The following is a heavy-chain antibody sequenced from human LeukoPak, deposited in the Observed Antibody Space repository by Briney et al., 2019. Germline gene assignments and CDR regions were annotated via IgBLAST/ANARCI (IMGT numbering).Heavy chain of an antibody. Sequence: GGSLRLSCAVSGFTFSSGYMHWVRQPPGKGPVWVSRISSDGSNTIYADSVKGRFTISRDDARNTLYLQMNSLRAADTAVYYCARNTGGGVYWGQGTLVTVSS. J-gene: IGHJ4*02. D-gene: IGHD1-14*01. CDR1: GFTFSSGY. CDR3: ARNTGGGVY. CDR2: ISSDGSNT. V-gene: IGHV3-74*01.